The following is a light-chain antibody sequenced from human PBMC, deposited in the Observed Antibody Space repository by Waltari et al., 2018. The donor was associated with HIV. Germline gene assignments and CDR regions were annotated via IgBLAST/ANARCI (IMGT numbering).Light chain of an antibody. J-gene: IGKJ3*01. CDR1: QSVFYSSDNKNY. CDR3: QQYYSTPFT. Sequence: DIVMTQSPDSLTVSLGERATFNCKSSQSVFYSSDNKNYLAWYQQKPGQPPKLLIHWAATRESGVPDRFSGSGSGTDFTLTITSLQAEDVAVYYCQQYYSTPFTFGPGTKVDIK. V-gene: IGKV4-1*01. CDR2: WAA.